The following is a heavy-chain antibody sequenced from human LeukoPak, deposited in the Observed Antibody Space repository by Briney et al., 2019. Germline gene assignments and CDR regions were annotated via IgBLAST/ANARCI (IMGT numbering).Heavy chain of an antibody. V-gene: IGHV3-64*01. D-gene: IGHD3-3*01. Sequence: GGSLRLSCAASGFTFSSYAMHWVRQPPGKGLEYVSAITSNGGSTYYANSVKGRFTSSRDNSKNTLYLQMGRLRAEDMAVYYCARVSDFWSGYYFPSDYWGQGSLVTVYS. J-gene: IGHJ4*02. CDR1: GFTFSSYA. CDR2: ITSNGGST. CDR3: ARVSDFWSGYYFPSDY.